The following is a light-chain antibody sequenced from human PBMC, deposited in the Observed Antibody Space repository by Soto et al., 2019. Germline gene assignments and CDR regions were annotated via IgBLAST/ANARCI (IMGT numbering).Light chain of an antibody. J-gene: IGKJ1*01. Sequence: EIVLTQSPGTLSLSPRDRATLSCRASQGVSNNYVAWYQHRPGQAPRLLIYAASSRVPAIPDRFSGSGPGTDFTLTSVRRQADALAVHYCQRHAASLRTFGQGTQV. CDR1: QGVSNNY. CDR2: AAS. V-gene: IGKV3-20*01. CDR3: QRHAASLRT.